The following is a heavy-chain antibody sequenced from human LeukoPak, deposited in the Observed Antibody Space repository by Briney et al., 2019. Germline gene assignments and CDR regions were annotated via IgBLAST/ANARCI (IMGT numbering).Heavy chain of an antibody. J-gene: IGHJ1*01. CDR2: VNPADSDT. CDR1: GSSFTSYW. V-gene: IGHV5-51*01. CDR3: ATVPRIPAVGNTEYFQY. D-gene: IGHD6-13*01. Sequence: GESLRISCKGSGSSFTSYWTAWVRQLPGKGLEWMGIVNPADSDTRYSPSFEGQVTISVDKSISTAYLQWSSLQASDSAIYYCATVPRIPAVGNTEYFQYWGQGTLVTVSS.